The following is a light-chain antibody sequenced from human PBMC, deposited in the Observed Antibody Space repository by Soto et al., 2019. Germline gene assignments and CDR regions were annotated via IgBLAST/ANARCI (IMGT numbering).Light chain of an antibody. J-gene: IGKJ2*01. CDR1: QGLVHSDGNTY. CDR2: RVS. V-gene: IGKV2-30*02. CDR3: LQVTHWPHT. Sequence: DVVMTQSPLSLPVTLGQPASISCRSSQGLVHSDGNTYLNWYHQRPGQPPRRLIYRVSDRDSGVPDRFSGSGSVTDFTLEISRVQAEDIGVYYCLQVTHWPHTFGQGTKLEIK.